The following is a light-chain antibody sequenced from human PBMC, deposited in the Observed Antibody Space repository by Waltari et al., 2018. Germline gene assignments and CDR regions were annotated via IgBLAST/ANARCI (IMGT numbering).Light chain of an antibody. CDR3: QQANSFPLT. CDR2: AAS. CDR1: QGISSS. J-gene: IGKJ4*01. V-gene: IGKV1D-12*01. Sequence: DIKMTQSPSSVSASVGDRVTITCRASQGISSSLAWYHQKPGKAPKLLLFAASRLQSGVPSRFSGSGSGTHFTLTITSLQPEDFATYFCQQANSFPLTFGGGTKVEIK.